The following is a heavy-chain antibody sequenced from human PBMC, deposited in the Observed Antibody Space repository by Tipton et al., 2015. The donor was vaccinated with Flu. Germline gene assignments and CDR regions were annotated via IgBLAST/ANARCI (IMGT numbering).Heavy chain of an antibody. CDR1: GGSFSGHY. CDR2: INQSGST. D-gene: IGHD6-19*01. J-gene: IGHJ4*02. CDR3: ARGSGEINIYLDS. V-gene: IGHV4-34*01. Sequence: TLSLTCAVYGGSFSGHYWSWIRRPPGKGLEWIGEINQSGSTNSNPSLKSRAAISVDPSKNQFSLKLSSLTAADTAVYYCARGSGEINIYLDSWGQGTVVTVSS.